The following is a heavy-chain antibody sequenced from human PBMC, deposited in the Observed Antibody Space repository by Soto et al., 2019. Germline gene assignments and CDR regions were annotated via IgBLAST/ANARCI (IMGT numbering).Heavy chain of an antibody. Sequence: QVQLQESGPGLVRPSGTLSLTCAVSADSIIGTGWWGWVRQSPGKGLDWIGEGYHSGATNCSPDPKSRGTIPVDTSRNHFSLNGGSVTAADTAVYYCVRNGYYSLDDWGQGTMVTVSS. V-gene: IGHV4-4*02. J-gene: IGHJ6*02. CDR2: GYHSGAT. CDR3: VRNGYYSLDD. CDR1: ADSIIGTGW. D-gene: IGHD4-17*01.